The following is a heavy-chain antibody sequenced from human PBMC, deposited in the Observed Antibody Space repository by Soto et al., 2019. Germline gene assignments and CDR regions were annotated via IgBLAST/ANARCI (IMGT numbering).Heavy chain of an antibody. D-gene: IGHD3-3*01. CDR1: GFTFSSYA. V-gene: IGHV3-64*01. CDR2: ISSNGGST. J-gene: IGHJ6*03. Sequence: GGSLRLSCAASGFTFSSYAMHWVRQAPGKGLEYVSAISSNGGSTYYANSVKGRFTISRDNSKNTLYLQMGSLSAEDMAVYYCARDRNYDFWSGYLMNYYYYYMDVWGKGTTVTVSS. CDR3: ARDRNYDFWSGYLMNYYYYYMDV.